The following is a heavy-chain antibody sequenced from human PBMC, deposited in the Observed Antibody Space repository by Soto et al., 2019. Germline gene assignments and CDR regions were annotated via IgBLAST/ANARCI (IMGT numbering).Heavy chain of an antibody. V-gene: IGHV2-5*02. Sequence: QITLNESGPTLVQPTQTLTLTCTFSGFSLSTRDVGVGWIRQPPGEALEWLGVVYWDDSKTYSPSLESRLTHTKDTSKNHVVLRMTKMDRVDTATYYCAHCRGGVASFWGQGTLVTVSS. CDR2: VYWDDSK. CDR1: GFSLSTRDVG. D-gene: IGHD2-2*01. CDR3: AHCRGGVASF. J-gene: IGHJ4*02.